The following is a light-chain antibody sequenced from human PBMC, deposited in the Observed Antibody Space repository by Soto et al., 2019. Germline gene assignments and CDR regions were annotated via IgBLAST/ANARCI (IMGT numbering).Light chain of an antibody. CDR2: AAS. CDR1: QSISSW. J-gene: IGKJ1*01. Sequence: DIQMTQSPSTLSASVGDRVTITCRAIQSISSWLAWYQQKPGKAPKLLIYAASSLQSGVPSRFSGSGSGTDFTLTITSLQPEDFETYYCQQSYNNPRTFGQGTKVDIK. CDR3: QQSYNNPRT. V-gene: IGKV1-39*01.